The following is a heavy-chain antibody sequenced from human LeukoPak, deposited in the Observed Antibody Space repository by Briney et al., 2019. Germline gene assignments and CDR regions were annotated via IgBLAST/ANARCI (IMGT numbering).Heavy chain of an antibody. CDR1: GFTFSSYD. V-gene: IGHV3-30-3*01. Sequence: GGSLRLSCAASGFTFSSYDMHWVRQAPGKGLEWVAVISYDGSNKYYADSVKGRFTISRDNAKNSLYLQMNSLRAEDTAVYYCARGGIFDYWGQGTLVTVSS. J-gene: IGHJ4*02. CDR2: ISYDGSNK. CDR3: ARGGIFDY. D-gene: IGHD3-16*01.